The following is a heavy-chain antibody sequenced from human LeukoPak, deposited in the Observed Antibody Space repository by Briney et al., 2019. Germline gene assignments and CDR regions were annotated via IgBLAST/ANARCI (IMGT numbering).Heavy chain of an antibody. CDR2: ISGGGGTT. CDR1: GITFSNYA. Sequence: GGSLRLSCVASGITFSNYAVSWVRQAPGRGLEWVSGISGGGGTTYYADSVKGRFTISRDNSKNTLYLQMNSLRAEDTAVYYCAKTIGPPYYFDYWGQGTLVTVSS. V-gene: IGHV3-23*01. CDR3: AKTIGPPYYFDY. D-gene: IGHD2/OR15-2a*01. J-gene: IGHJ4*02.